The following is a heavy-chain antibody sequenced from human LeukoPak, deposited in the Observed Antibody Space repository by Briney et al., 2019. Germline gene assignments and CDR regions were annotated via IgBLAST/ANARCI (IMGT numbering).Heavy chain of an antibody. Sequence: GGSLRLSCAASGFTFDDYAMHWVRQAPGKGLEWVSGISWNSGSIGYADSVKGRFTISRDNAKNSLYLQMNSLRAEDTALYYCAKAAGWGSSWFYWGQGTLVTVSS. CDR1: GFTFDDYA. CDR3: AKAAGWGSSWFY. V-gene: IGHV3-9*01. D-gene: IGHD6-13*01. CDR2: ISWNSGSI. J-gene: IGHJ4*02.